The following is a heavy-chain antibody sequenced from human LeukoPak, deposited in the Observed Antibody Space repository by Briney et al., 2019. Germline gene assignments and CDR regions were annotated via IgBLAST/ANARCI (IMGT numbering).Heavy chain of an antibody. Sequence: SETLSLTCAVSGGSISSSNWWSWVRQPPGKGLEWIGEIYHSGSTNHNPSLKSRVTISVDKSKNQFSLKLSSVTAADTAVYYCARDDRGYDIHNWFDPWGQGTLVTVSS. V-gene: IGHV4-4*02. CDR3: ARDDRGYDIHNWFDP. CDR1: GGSISSSNW. D-gene: IGHD3-9*01. J-gene: IGHJ5*02. CDR2: IYHSGST.